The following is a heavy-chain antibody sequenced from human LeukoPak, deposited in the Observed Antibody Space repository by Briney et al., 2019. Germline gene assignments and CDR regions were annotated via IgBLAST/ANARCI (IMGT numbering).Heavy chain of an antibody. CDR1: GGTFSSYA. CDR2: IIPILGIA. D-gene: IGHD6-19*01. Sequence: SVKVSCKASGGTFSSYAISWVRQAPGQGLEWMGRIIPILGIANYAQKFQGRVTITADKSTSTAYMELSSLRSEDTAVYYCARSVAVAGTWWFDPWGQGTLVTVSS. J-gene: IGHJ5*02. CDR3: ARSVAVAGTWWFDP. V-gene: IGHV1-69*04.